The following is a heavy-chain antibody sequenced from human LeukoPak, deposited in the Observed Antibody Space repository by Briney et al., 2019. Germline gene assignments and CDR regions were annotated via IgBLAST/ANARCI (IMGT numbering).Heavy chain of an antibody. CDR2: INHSGST. Sequence: SETLSLTCAVYGVSFSGYYWTWIRQPPGKGLEWIGEINHSGSTNYNPSLKSRVTISVDTSKKQFSLKLSSVTATDTAVYYCAASFGDADNWFDPWGQGTLVTVSS. CDR1: GVSFSGYY. CDR3: AASFGDADNWFDP. J-gene: IGHJ5*02. D-gene: IGHD4-17*01. V-gene: IGHV4-34*01.